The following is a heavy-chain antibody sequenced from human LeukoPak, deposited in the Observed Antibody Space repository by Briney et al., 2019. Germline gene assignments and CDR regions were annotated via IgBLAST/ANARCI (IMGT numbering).Heavy chain of an antibody. V-gene: IGHV1-46*01. D-gene: IGHD2-2*01. CDR3: ARARRAAAPFDY. CDR2: INPSGGST. J-gene: IGHJ4*02. Sequence: ASVKVSCKASGYTFTSYYMHWVRQAPGQGLEWMGLINPSGGSTSYAQKFQGRVTMTRDTSTSTVYMELSSLRSEDTAVYYCARARRAAAPFDYWGQGTLVTVSS. CDR1: GYTFTSYY.